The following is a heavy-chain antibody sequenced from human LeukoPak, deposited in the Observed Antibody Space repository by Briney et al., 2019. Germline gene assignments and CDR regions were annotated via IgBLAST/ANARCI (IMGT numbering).Heavy chain of an antibody. D-gene: IGHD1-26*01. CDR3: ARVEMVGATAFDY. CDR1: GFTLSDHY. Sequence: GGSLRLSCAASGFTLSDHYMDWVRQAPGKGLEWVGRTRDRPNSYSTEYAASVKGRFTISRDDSKNSLYLQMNSLRAEDTAVYFCARVEMVGATAFDYWGQGTLVTVSS. CDR2: TRDRPNSYST. V-gene: IGHV3-72*01. J-gene: IGHJ4*02.